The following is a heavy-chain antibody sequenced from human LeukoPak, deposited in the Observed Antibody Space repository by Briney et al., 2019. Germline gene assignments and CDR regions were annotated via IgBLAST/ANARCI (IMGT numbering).Heavy chain of an antibody. CDR1: GYTFTSYD. J-gene: IGHJ4*02. CDR2: MNPNSGNT. V-gene: IGHV1-8*01. Sequence: ASAKVSCKASGYTFTSYDINWVRQATGQGLEWMGWMNPNSGNTGYAQKFQGRVTMTRNTSISTAYMGLSSLRSEDTAVYYCARVHCSGGSCYSRLAPAAGYRYYFDYWGQGTLVTVSS. CDR3: ARVHCSGGSCYSRLAPAAGYRYYFDY. D-gene: IGHD2-15*01.